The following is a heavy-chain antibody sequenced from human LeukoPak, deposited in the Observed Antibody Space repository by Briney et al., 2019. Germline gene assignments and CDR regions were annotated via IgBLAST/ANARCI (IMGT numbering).Heavy chain of an antibody. CDR2: IYYSGST. CDR3: ARHKASTYYGMHV. J-gene: IGHJ6*02. V-gene: IGHV4-59*01. D-gene: IGHD5/OR15-5a*01. Sequence: SETLSLTCTVSGGSISSYYWSWIRQPPGKGLEWIGYIYYSGSTNYNPSLKSRVTISVDTSKNQFSLKLSSVTAADTAVYYCARHKASTYYGMHVWGQGTTVTVSS. CDR1: GGSISSYY.